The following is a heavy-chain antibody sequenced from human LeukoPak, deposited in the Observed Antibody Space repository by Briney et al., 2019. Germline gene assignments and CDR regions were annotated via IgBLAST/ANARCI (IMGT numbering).Heavy chain of an antibody. V-gene: IGHV4-39*07. CDR1: GGSISSSSYY. J-gene: IGHJ6*03. D-gene: IGHD3-9*01. Sequence: SETLSLTCTVSGGSISSSSYYWGWIRQPPGKGLEWIGSIYYSGSTYYNPSLKSRVTISVDTSKNQFSLKLSSVTAADTAVYYCAREPSAPDGGVEYFDWLFEHYYYYYMDVWGKGTTVTVSS. CDR2: IYYSGST. CDR3: AREPSAPDGGVEYFDWLFEHYYYYYMDV.